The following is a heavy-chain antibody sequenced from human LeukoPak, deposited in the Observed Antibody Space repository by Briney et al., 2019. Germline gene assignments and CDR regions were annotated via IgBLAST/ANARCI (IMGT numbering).Heavy chain of an antibody. CDR1: GFTFSSYA. CDR2: ISGSGGST. J-gene: IGHJ6*02. D-gene: IGHD1-26*01. Sequence: GGSLRLSCAASGFTFSSYAMSWVRQAPGKGLEWVSAISGSGGSTYYADSVKGRFTISRDNAKNTLYLQMNSLRAEDTAVYYCARDTHLATAYYYYGMDVWGQGTTVTVSS. CDR3: ARDTHLATAYYYYGMDV. V-gene: IGHV3-23*01.